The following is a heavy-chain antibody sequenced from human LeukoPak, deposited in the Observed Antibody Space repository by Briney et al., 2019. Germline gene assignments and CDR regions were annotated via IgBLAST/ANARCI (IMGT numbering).Heavy chain of an antibody. CDR3: ARDNNSGSGSYYH. J-gene: IGHJ5*02. Sequence: GGSLRLSCAASRFTCSDYYMRWLRQAPGKGREWVSYISSSSSYTKYADSVKGRFTISRDNAKNSLYLQMNSLRAEDTAVYYCARDNNSGSGSYYHWGRGTLATVSS. CDR1: RFTCSDYY. V-gene: IGHV3-11*06. CDR2: ISSSSSYT. D-gene: IGHD3-10*01.